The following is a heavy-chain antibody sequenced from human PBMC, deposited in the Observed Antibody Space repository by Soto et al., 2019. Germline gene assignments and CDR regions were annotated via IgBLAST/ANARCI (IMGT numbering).Heavy chain of an antibody. D-gene: IGHD2-2*02. CDR2: IYYGGST. CDR1: GGSISGYY. Sequence: SETLSLTCTVSGGSISGYYWSWIRQPPGKGLEWIGYIYYGGSTNYNPSLKSRVTISVVTSKSQFSLKLSSLTAADTAVYYCARKYCSTTRCYKYFDYWGQGTLVTVSS. J-gene: IGHJ4*02. CDR3: ARKYCSTTRCYKYFDY. V-gene: IGHV4-59*08.